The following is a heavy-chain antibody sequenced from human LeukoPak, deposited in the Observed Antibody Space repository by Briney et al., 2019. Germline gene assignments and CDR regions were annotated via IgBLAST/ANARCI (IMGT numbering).Heavy chain of an antibody. CDR3: AKIAFSGSYYGGFDY. CDR2: ISYDGNNK. V-gene: IGHV3-30*18. D-gene: IGHD1-26*01. J-gene: IGHJ4*02. CDR1: GFTFSSHG. Sequence: GGSLRLSCAASGFTFSSHGMHWDRQAPGRGQEWVAVISYDGNNKYYADSVRGRFTISRDNSKSTLYLQANSLRAEDTAVYYCAKIAFSGSYYGGFDYWGQGTLVTVSS.